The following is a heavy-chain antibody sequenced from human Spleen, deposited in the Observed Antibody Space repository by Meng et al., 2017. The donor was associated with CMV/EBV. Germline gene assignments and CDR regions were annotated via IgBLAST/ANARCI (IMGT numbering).Heavy chain of an antibody. Sequence: GESLKISCAASGFTFSRYWMNWVRQAPGKGLEWVSSISSSSTYIHYADSLKGRFTISRDNAKNSLYLQMNSLRAEDTAVYYCARGRAHNWNYFDFWGQGTLVTVSS. CDR2: ISSSSTYI. D-gene: IGHD1-20*01. V-gene: IGHV3-21*06. CDR3: ARGRAHNWNYFDF. CDR1: GFTFSRYW. J-gene: IGHJ4*02.